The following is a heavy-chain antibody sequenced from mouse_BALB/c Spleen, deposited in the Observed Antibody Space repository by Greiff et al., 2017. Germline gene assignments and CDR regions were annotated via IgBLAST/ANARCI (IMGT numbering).Heavy chain of an antibody. J-gene: IGHJ3*01. D-gene: IGHD2-1*01. CDR1: GFTFSSYG. CDR2: INSNGCST. Sequence: EVQLVESGGGLVQPGGSLKLSCAASGFTFSSYGMSWVRQTPDKRLELVATINSNGCSTYYPDSVKGRVTITRDNAKNTLYLQMSSLKSEDTAMYYCARKRNSGNYAWFAYWGQGTLVTVSA. V-gene: IGHV5-6-3*01. CDR3: ARKRNSGNYAWFAY.